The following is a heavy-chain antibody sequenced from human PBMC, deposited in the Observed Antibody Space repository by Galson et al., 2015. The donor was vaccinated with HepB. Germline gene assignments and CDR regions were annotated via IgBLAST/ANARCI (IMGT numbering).Heavy chain of an antibody. CDR3: ATARDYYYGMDV. CDR1: GGTFSSYA. J-gene: IGHJ6*02. V-gene: IGHV1-69*01. CDR2: IIPIFGTA. Sequence: SCKASGGTFSSYAISWVRQAPGQGLEWMGGIIPIFGTANYAQKFQGRVTITADESTSTAYMELSSLRSEDTAVYYCATARDYYYGMDVWGQGTTVTVSS.